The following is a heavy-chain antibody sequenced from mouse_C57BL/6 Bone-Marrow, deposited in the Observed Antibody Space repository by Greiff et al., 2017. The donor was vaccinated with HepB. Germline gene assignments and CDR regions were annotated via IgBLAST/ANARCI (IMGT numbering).Heavy chain of an antibody. Sequence: QVHVKQPGAELVKPGASVKVSCKASGYTFTSYWMHWVKQRPGQGLEWIGRIHPSDSDTNYNQKFKGKATLTVDKSSSTAYMQLSSLTSEDSAVYYCAYGSSPWFAYWGQGTLVTVSA. CDR1: GYTFTSYW. D-gene: IGHD1-1*01. CDR3: AYGSSPWFAY. V-gene: IGHV1-74*01. CDR2: IHPSDSDT. J-gene: IGHJ3*01.